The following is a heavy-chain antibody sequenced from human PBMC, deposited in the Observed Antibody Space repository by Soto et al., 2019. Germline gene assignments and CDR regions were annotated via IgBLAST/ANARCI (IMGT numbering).Heavy chain of an antibody. Sequence: EVLLLESGGGLVQPGGSLRLSCAVSGFTFSNYAMSWVRQAPGKGPEWVSTISGTGGITYYADSVKGRFTVSRDNSKNTLYLQMNRLRAEDTAVYYCAKGCDMTSCTLFVCWGQGTLVFVSS. CDR3: AKGCDMTSCTLFVC. V-gene: IGHV3-23*01. D-gene: IGHD2-15*01. CDR1: GFTFSNYA. CDR2: ISGTGGIT. J-gene: IGHJ4*02.